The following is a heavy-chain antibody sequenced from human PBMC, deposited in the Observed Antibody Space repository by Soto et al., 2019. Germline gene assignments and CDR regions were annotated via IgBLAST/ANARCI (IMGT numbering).Heavy chain of an antibody. CDR1: GFTFSNAW. Sequence: GGSLRLSCAASGFTFSNAWMSWVRQAPGKGLEWVGCIKSKTDGETTDYAAPVKGRFTISRDDSKNTLYLQMNSLKTEDTAVYYCTTDKPSTYCTNGVCYKVTAIHYFDYWGQGTLVTVSS. CDR3: TTDKPSTYCTNGVCYKVTAIHYFDY. J-gene: IGHJ4*02. D-gene: IGHD2-8*01. CDR2: IKSKTDGETT. V-gene: IGHV3-15*01.